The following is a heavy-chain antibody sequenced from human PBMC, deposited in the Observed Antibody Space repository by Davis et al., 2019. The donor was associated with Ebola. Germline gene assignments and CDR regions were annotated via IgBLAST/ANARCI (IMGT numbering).Heavy chain of an antibody. J-gene: IGHJ4*02. CDR2: IYYSGST. Sequence: SETLSLPCTVSGCSLSSYYWSWIRQPPGKGLEWIGYIYYSGSTNYNPSPKSRVTISVDTSKNQFSLKLSSVTAADTAVYYFARGRGTILYSSSAKNDYWGQGTLVTVSS. V-gene: IGHV4-59*12. CDR3: ARGRGTILYSSSAKNDY. CDR1: GCSLSSYY. D-gene: IGHD6-6*01.